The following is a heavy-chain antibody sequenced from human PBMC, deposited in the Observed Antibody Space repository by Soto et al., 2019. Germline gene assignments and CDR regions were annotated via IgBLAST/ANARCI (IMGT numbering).Heavy chain of an antibody. J-gene: IGHJ4*02. CDR2: IYSTGTT. V-gene: IGHV3-53*01. CDR3: AKDGRGSGSHYNSFGY. CDR1: GFTVGNNY. Sequence: EVPLVESGGGLIQPGGSLKLSCAASGFTVGNNYMSWVRQAPGKGLEWVSLIYSTGTTKYADSVKGRFTVSRDNAKDSLYLKMNSLRAEDTAVYYCAKDGRGSGSHYNSFGYWGQGTLVTVSS. D-gene: IGHD3-10*01.